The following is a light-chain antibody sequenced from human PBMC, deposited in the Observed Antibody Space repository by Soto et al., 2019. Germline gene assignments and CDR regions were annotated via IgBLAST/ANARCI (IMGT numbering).Light chain of an antibody. CDR2: GAS. CDR3: QEYSDWPTWT. CDR1: QSVNNN. V-gene: IGKV3-15*01. Sequence: ELVMTQSPVTLSVSPGERATLSCRASQSVNNNLAWYQQKVGQAPRLLIYGASTRAAGIPARFSGSGSGTEFTLIISSLQSEDLAVYYCQEYSDWPTWTFGQGTKVDIK. J-gene: IGKJ1*01.